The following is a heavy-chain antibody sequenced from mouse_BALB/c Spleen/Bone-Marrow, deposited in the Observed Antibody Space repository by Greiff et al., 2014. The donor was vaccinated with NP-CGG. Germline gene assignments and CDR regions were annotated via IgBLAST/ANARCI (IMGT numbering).Heavy chain of an antibody. CDR3: ARTYYRYGAYYFDA. CDR1: GYSITSSYF. Sequence: EVKLVESGPGLVKPSQSLSLTCSVTGYSITSSYFWNWIRQFPGNKLEWMGYISFDGTNNYNPSLKNRISITRDTSKNQFFLKLSSLTTEDTATFYCARTYYRYGAYYFDAWGQGTTLTVSS. J-gene: IGHJ2*01. CDR2: ISFDGTN. D-gene: IGHD2-14*01. V-gene: IGHV3-6*01.